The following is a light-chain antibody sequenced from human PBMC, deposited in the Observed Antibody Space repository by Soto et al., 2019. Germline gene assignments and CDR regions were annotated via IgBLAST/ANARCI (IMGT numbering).Light chain of an antibody. J-gene: IGKJ1*01. Sequence: IQMTQSPSTLSGYVADRVTITCLASQTISSWLAWYQQKPGKAPKLLIYKASTLKSGVPSRFSGSGSGTEFTLTISSLQPDDFATYYCLQYNSYSEAFGQGAKVDIK. CDR3: LQYNSYSEA. CDR2: KAS. CDR1: QTISSW. V-gene: IGKV1-5*03.